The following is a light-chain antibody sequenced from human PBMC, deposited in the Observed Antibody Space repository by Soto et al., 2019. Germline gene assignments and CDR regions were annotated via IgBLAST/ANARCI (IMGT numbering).Light chain of an antibody. CDR3: SSNADSTTYV. Sequence: QSVLTQPASVSGSPGQSITISCSGTRCDFGTYKLVSWYQQHPGRPPKLVIYEGTERPSGISNRFSASQSGSTASLTISGLQAGDEADYYCSSNADSTTYVXGTGTQVTV. V-gene: IGLV2-23*01. CDR2: EGT. CDR1: RCDFGTYKL. J-gene: IGLJ1*01.